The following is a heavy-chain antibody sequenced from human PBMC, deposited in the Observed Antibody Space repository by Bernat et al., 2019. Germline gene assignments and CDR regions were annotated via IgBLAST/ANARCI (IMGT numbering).Heavy chain of an antibody. J-gene: IGHJ6*01. V-gene: IGHV3-30*02. CDR2: VRYDGSNK. CDR1: GFTFSDYG. CDR3: GGGHAYGMDV. D-gene: IGHD3-16*01. Sequence: QVQLVESGGGVVQPGGSLRLSCAASGFTFSDYGMHWVRQAPGKGLEWVAFVRYDGSNKYYVDSVKGRFTISRDNSKNTLYLQMTSLRPEDRAGCCWGGGHAYGMDVWGQGTTVTVSS.